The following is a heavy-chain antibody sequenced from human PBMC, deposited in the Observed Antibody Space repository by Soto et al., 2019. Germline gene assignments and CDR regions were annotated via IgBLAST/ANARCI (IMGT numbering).Heavy chain of an antibody. J-gene: IGHJ6*02. CDR2: MYNTGST. V-gene: IGHV4-59*01. D-gene: IGHD2-21*02. CDR3: ARDLWGYCGADCYPLDV. Sequence: PSETLSLTCTVSGGSISNYYWCWIRQPPGKGLEWIGYMYNTGSTIYNPSLKSRVTISVDTSKNQFSLKLNSVTAADTAVYYCARDLWGYCGADCYPLDVWGQGTTVTVS. CDR1: GGSISNYY.